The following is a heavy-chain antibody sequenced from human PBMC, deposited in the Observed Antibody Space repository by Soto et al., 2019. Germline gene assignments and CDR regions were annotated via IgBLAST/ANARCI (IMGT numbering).Heavy chain of an antibody. CDR2: IYHSGST. V-gene: IGHV4-4*02. J-gene: IGHJ5*02. D-gene: IGHD6-6*01. Sequence: QVQLQESGPGLVKPSGTLSLTCAVSGGSISSSNWWSWVRQPPGKGLEWIGEIYHSGSTNYNPSLMSRVTISVDKSKNQFSLKLSSVTAAATAVYYCARDGIAARTTYNWFDPWGQGTLVTVSS. CDR3: ARDGIAARTTYNWFDP. CDR1: GGSISSSNW.